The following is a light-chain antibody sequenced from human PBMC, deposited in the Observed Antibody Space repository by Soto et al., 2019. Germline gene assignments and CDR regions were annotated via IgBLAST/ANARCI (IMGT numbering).Light chain of an antibody. CDR2: LVS. J-gene: IGKJ5*01. V-gene: IGKV2-28*01. CDR3: MKALQTPVT. Sequence: DIVMTQSPLSLPVTPGEPASISCRSSQSLLHSNGYNYLDWYLQKPGQSPHLLIYLVSNRASGVPDRFSGSGSGTDFTLKISRVEAEDVGVYYCMKALQTPVTVGQGTRLEIK. CDR1: QSLLHSNGYNY.